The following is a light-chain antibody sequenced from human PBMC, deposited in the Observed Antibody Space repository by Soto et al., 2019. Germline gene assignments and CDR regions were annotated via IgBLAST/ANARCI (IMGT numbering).Light chain of an antibody. CDR1: SSDVGSYNL. CDR3: CSYGVRSTYV. Sequence: QSALTQPASVSGSPGQSITISCTGTSSDVGSYNLVSWYQQHPGKAPKLMIYEGSKRPTGVSNRFSGSKSANTASLTISGLQLEDEAEYYCCSYGVRSTYVFGGGTKLTVL. V-gene: IGLV2-23*01. CDR2: EGS. J-gene: IGLJ7*01.